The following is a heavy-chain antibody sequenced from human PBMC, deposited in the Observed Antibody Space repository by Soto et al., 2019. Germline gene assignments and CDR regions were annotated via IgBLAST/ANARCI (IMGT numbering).Heavy chain of an antibody. V-gene: IGHV3-9*01. CDR1: GFTFDDYA. CDR2: ISWNSGSI. Sequence: GGSLRLSCAASGFTFDDYAMHWVRQAPGKGLEGVSGISWNSGSIGYADSVKGRFTISRDNAKNSLYLQMNSLRAEDTALYYCAKDAGYSGYDFDYYYYGLDVSGQGTTVIVSS. D-gene: IGHD5-12*01. CDR3: AKDAGYSGYDFDYYYYGLDV. J-gene: IGHJ6*02.